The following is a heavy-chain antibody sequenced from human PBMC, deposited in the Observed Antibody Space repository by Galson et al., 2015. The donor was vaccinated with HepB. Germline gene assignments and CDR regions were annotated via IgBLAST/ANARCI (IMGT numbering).Heavy chain of an antibody. CDR1: GYTFITYA. CDR2: INAGTTNT. CDR3: ARDRSQELDY. Sequence: SVKVSCKASGYTFITYAIHWVRQAPGQRPEWMGRINAGTTNTDYSQNFQGRVSITGDTSATTAYMELSSLRAEDTAVYCCARDRSQELDYWGQGTLVTVSS. D-gene: IGHD1-7*01. J-gene: IGHJ4*02. V-gene: IGHV1-3*01.